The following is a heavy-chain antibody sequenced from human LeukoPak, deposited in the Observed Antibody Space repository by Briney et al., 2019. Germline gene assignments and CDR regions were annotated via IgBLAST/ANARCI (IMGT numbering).Heavy chain of an antibody. CDR2: ISSSSSPI. D-gene: IGHD2-2*01. CDR3: ARDKYCSSTNCYGTSFEY. CDR1: GFTFSSYS. Sequence: GGSLRLSCAASGFTFSSYSMNWVRQAPGKGLEWVSYISSSSSPIYYADSVKGRFTVSRDNAKNSLYLVMNSLRDEDTAVYYCARDKYCSSTNCYGTSFEYWGQGTLVTVSS. J-gene: IGHJ4*02. V-gene: IGHV3-48*02.